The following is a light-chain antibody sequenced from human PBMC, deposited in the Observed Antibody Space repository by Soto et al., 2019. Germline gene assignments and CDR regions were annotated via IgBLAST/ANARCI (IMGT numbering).Light chain of an antibody. V-gene: IGKV3-15*01. J-gene: IGKJ1*01. CDR1: QSVRSN. Sequence: EIVLTQSPATLSASPGERATLSCRASQSVRSNLAWYPEKPGQAPRLLIYGASTRATGIPARFSGSGSGTEFTLTISSLQPDDFATYYCQQYNSYSFGQGTKVDIK. CDR2: GAS. CDR3: QQYNSYS.